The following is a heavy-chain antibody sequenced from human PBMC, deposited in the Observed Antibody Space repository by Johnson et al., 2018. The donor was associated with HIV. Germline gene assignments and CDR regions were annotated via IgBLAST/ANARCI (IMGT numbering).Heavy chain of an antibody. CDR2: ISYDGSNK. D-gene: IGHD3-9*01. Sequence: VQLVESGGGVVQPGRSLRLSCAASGFTFSSYAMHWVRQAPGKGLEWVAVISYDGSNKYYADSVKGRFTISRDNSKNTLYLQMNSLRAEDTAAYYCARAGDYDILTGSLMKGACDIWGQGTMVIVSS. J-gene: IGHJ3*02. V-gene: IGHV3-30*04. CDR3: ARAGDYDILTGSLMKGACDI. CDR1: GFTFSSYA.